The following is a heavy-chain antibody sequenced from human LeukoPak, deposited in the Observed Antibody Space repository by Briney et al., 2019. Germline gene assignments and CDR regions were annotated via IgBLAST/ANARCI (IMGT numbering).Heavy chain of an antibody. D-gene: IGHD3-3*01. CDR1: GFTFSSYG. CDR2: ISGSGGST. J-gene: IGHJ4*02. V-gene: IGHV3-23*01. Sequence: GGSLRLSCAASGFTFSSYGMHWVRQAPGKGLEWVSAISGSGGSTYYADSVKGRFTISRDNSKNTLYLQMNSLRAEDTAVYYCAKDSPSPNFWSGPGAYWGQGTLVTVSS. CDR3: AKDSPSPNFWSGPGAY.